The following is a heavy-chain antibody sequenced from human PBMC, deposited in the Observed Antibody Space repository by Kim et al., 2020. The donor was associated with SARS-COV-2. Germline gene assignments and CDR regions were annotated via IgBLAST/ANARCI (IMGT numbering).Heavy chain of an antibody. Sequence: GGSLRLSCAASGFTFSNSWMSWVRQAPGKGLEWVGRIKSKTDGGTTDYAAPVKGRFTISRDDSKNTLYLQMNSLKTEDTALYYCTTRWITMFRGVATTLDYWGQGTLVTVSS. CDR1: GFTFSNSW. V-gene: IGHV3-15*01. J-gene: IGHJ4*02. CDR3: TTRWITMFRGVATTLDY. D-gene: IGHD3-10*01. CDR2: IKSKTDGGTT.